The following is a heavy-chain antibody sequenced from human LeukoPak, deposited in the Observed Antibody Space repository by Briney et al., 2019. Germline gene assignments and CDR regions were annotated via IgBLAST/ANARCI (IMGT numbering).Heavy chain of an antibody. Sequence: SETLSLTCTVSGGSISSSSYYWGRIRQPPGKGLEWIGSIYYSGNTYFNPSLKSRVTISVDTSKNQFALKLSSVTAADTAFYCCARHSNGYFDYWGQGTLVTVSS. V-gene: IGHV4-39*01. J-gene: IGHJ4*02. CDR3: ARHSNGYFDY. CDR1: GGSISSSSYY. CDR2: IYYSGNT. D-gene: IGHD3-22*01.